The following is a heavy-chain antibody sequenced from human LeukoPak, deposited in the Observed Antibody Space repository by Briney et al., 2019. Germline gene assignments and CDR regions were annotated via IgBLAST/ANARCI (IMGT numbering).Heavy chain of an antibody. CDR2: ISGSGGST. V-gene: IGHV3-23*01. CDR1: GLPFSSIA. D-gene: IGHD3-9*01. J-gene: IGHJ4*02. Sequence: GGPLSFSFAAPGLPFSSIAMSWSRQAPGKGLDWASAISGSGGSTYYADSVKGRFTISRDNSKNTVYLQMNSLRAEDTAVYYCARPMDFDWLLSFDYWGQGTLVTVSS. CDR3: ARPMDFDWLLSFDY.